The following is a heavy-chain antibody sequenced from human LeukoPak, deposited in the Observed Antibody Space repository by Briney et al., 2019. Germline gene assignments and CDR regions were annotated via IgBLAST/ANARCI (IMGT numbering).Heavy chain of an antibody. J-gene: IGHJ1*01. CDR1: GGSISSSSYY. CDR3: ARDSSGYYYEGYFQH. V-gene: IGHV4-39*07. Sequence: PSETLSLTCTVSGGSISSSSYYWGWIRQPPGKGLEWIGSIYYSGSTYYNPSLKSRVTISVDTSKSQFSLKLSSVTAADTAVYYCARDSSGYYYEGYFQHWGQGTLVTVSS. D-gene: IGHD3-22*01. CDR2: IYYSGST.